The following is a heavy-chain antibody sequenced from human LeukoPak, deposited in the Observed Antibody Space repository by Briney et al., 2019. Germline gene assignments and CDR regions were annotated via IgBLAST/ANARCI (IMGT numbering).Heavy chain of an antibody. CDR3: ARVGGTNYYYYGMDV. CDR2: IYYGGST. J-gene: IGHJ6*02. CDR1: GVSINSYY. V-gene: IGHV4-59*01. Sequence: SETLSLTCTVFGVSINSYYWSWIRQPPGKGLEWIGYIYYGGSTNYNPSLKSRITISVDTSKNQFSLKVSSVTAADTAVYYCARVGGTNYYYYGMDVWGQGTTVTVSS. D-gene: IGHD1-26*01.